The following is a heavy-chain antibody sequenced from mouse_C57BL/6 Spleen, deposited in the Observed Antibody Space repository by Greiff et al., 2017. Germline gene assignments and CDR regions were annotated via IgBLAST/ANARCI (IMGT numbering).Heavy chain of an antibody. CDR1: GYTFTSYW. CDR2: IHPGSGST. D-gene: IGHD2-5*01. J-gene: IGHJ3*01. CDR3: AREWSYSI. V-gene: IGHV1-55*01. Sequence: VQLQQPGAELVKPGASVKMSCKASGYTFTSYWITWVKQSPGQGLEWIGDIHPGSGSTNYNEKFKGKATLTVDTSSSTAYMQLSSLTSEDSAVYYCAREWSYSIWGQGTMVTVSA.